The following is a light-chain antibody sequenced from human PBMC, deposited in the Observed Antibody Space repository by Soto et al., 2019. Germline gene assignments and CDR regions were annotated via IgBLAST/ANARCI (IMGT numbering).Light chain of an antibody. J-gene: IGKJ2*01. CDR3: QQSFSSPPT. V-gene: IGKV3-20*01. Sequence: EIVLTQSPGTLSLSPGQRATLSCRASQSVSSTYLAWYQQKAGQGPTLLIYGASTRATGIPARFSGSGSGTDFTLTISSLQPEDFATYYCQQSFSSPPTFGQGTKLEIK. CDR1: QSVSSTY. CDR2: GAS.